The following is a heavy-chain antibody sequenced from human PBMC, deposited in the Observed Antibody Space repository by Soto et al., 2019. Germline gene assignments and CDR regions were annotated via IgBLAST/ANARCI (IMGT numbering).Heavy chain of an antibody. J-gene: IGHJ6*02. CDR3: ARDRGCISTTCYRYYYAMDV. CDR2: IWYDGSNK. Sequence: QVPLVESGGGVVQPGRSLRLSCAASGFTFSNYGMHWVRQAPGKGLEWVAVIWYDGSNKYYADSVKGRITISRDNSKNTIYLQMNSLRAEDTAVYYCARDRGCISTTCYRYYYAMDVWGQGTTVTVSS. V-gene: IGHV3-33*01. CDR1: GFTFSNYG. D-gene: IGHD2-2*01.